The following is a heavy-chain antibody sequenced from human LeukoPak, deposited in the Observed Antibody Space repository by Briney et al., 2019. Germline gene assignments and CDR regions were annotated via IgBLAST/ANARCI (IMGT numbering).Heavy chain of an antibody. CDR3: ARDGGYSVDY. CDR1: DGSISSSSYY. CDR2: IYYSGNT. J-gene: IGHJ4*02. Sequence: SETLSLTCTVSDGSISSSSYYWGWIRQPPGKGLEWIGSIYYSGNTYYNPSLKSRVTISVDTSKNQFSLKLSSVTAADTAVYYCARDGGYSVDYWGQGTLVTVSS. V-gene: IGHV4-39*07. D-gene: IGHD5-18*01.